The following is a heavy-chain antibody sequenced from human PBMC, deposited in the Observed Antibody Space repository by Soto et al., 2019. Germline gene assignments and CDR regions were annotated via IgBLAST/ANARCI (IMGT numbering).Heavy chain of an antibody. D-gene: IGHD1-26*01. CDR1: GYTFTNYD. V-gene: IGHV1-8*01. J-gene: IGHJ4*02. CDR2: MNPSNGNT. Sequence: ASVKVSCKASGYTFTNYDINWVLQATGQGLEWMGWMNPSNGNTGYAQKFQGRVTMTRDTSISAAYMELSSLTSADTAVYYCARFVRHQLPTIDYWGQGALVTVSS. CDR3: ARFVRHQLPTIDY.